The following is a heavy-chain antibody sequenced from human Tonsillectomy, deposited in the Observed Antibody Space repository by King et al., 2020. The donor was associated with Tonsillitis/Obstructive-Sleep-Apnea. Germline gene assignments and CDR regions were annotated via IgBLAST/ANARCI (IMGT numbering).Heavy chain of an antibody. CDR2: INPSSGVT. D-gene: IGHD1-14*01. V-gene: IGHV1-46*01. Sequence: QLVQSGAEVKTPGASVKVSCKASGYTFTRYYIHWVRQARGQGLEWRGIINPSSGVTTYAQKFQGRVSMTTDTSASTVYLHLSSLRSADTAVYYCARDDTVGRYIDSWGQGTLVTVSS. CDR1: GYTFTRYY. CDR3: ARDDTVGRYIDS. J-gene: IGHJ4*02.